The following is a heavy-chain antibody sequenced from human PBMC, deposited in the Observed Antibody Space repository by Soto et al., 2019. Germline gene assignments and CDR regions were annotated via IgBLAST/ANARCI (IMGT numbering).Heavy chain of an antibody. CDR2: ISAYNGNT. D-gene: IGHD3-3*01. CDR1: GYTFTSYG. V-gene: IGHV1-18*01. Sequence: ASVKVSCKASGYTFTSYGISWVRQAPGQGLEWMGWISAYNGNTNYAQKLQGRVTMTTDTSTSTAYMELRSLRSGDTAVYYCARASYYDFWSGYYTWSYYYYGMDVWGQGTTVTVSS. CDR3: ARASYYDFWSGYYTWSYYYYGMDV. J-gene: IGHJ6*02.